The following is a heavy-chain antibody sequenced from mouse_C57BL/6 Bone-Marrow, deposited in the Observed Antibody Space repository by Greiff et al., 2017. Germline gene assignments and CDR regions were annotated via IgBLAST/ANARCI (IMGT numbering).Heavy chain of an antibody. CDR1: GYTFTSYW. Sequence: QVQLQQPGAELVRPGTSVKLSCKASGYTFTSYWMHWVKQRPGQGLEWIGVIDPSDSYTNYNQKFKGKATLTVDTSSGTAYMQLSSLTSEDSAVYYCGRLRYAVDYWGQGTSVTVSS. D-gene: IGHD1-1*01. J-gene: IGHJ4*01. CDR2: IDPSDSYT. CDR3: GRLRYAVDY. V-gene: IGHV1-59*01.